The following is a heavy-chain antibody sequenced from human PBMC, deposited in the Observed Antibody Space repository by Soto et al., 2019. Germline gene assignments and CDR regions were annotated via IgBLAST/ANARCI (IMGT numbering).Heavy chain of an antibody. CDR1: GGSISTSNW. J-gene: IGHJ4*02. V-gene: IGHV4-4*02. CDR2: VYRTGST. D-gene: IGHD6-13*01. Sequence: SETLSLTCAVSGGSISTSNWWSWVRQPPGKGLEWIGEVYRTGSTNYNPSLESRVTVSIDKSKNQFSLKLTSVTAADTAVYYCARARATIAAAAIFDYWGQRTLVTVSS. CDR3: ARARATIAAAAIFDY.